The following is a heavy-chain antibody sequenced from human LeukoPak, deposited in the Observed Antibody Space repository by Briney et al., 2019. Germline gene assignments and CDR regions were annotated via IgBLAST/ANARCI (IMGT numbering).Heavy chain of an antibody. J-gene: IGHJ6*03. D-gene: IGHD2-21*01. CDR1: GFTFSTYD. CDR2: ICTIGDT. Sequence: GGSLRLSCAASGFTFSTYDMHWVRQVSGKGLEWVSSICTIGDTFYPGSVTGRFTISRENAKTSLYLQMNGLRAGDTAVYYCARATVIGNAPVPGYMDVWGKGTTVTVSS. CDR3: ARATVIGNAPVPGYMDV. V-gene: IGHV3-13*01.